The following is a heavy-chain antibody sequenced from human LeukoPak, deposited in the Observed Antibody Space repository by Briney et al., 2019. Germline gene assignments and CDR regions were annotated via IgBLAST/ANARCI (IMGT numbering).Heavy chain of an antibody. V-gene: IGHV3-7*01. CDR1: GSSFSEYW. CDR3: ARGAEWRDY. J-gene: IGHJ4*02. Sequence: GGSLRLSCGASGSSFSEYWMSWVRQAPGKGLEWVANIKYDGIDKNYVESVKGRFIISRDNAEKAVYLQMNSLRVDDTAVYYCARGAEWRDYWGQGTLVTVSS. D-gene: IGHD3-3*01. CDR2: IKYDGIDK.